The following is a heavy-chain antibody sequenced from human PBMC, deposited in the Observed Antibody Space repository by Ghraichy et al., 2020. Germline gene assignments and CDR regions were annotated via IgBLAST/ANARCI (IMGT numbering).Heavy chain of an antibody. D-gene: IGHD6-6*01. Sequence: SETLSLTCTVSGGSISSYYWSWIRQPPGKGLEWIGYIYYSGSTTYNPSLKSRVTISVDTSKNQFSLKLSSVTAADTAVYYCARGGYRSSSSGNYYYYGMDVWGQGTTVTVSS. V-gene: IGHV4-59*01. CDR1: GGSISSYY. J-gene: IGHJ6*02. CDR3: ARGGYRSSSSGNYYYYGMDV. CDR2: IYYSGST.